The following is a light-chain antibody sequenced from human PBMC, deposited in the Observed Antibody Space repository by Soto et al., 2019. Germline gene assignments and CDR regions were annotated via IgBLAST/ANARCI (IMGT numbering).Light chain of an antibody. CDR3: SSYTTSNSQV. CDR2: DVS. Sequence: QSALTQPASVSGSPGQSITISCTGTSSDVGTYNYVSWYQHRPGKAPKLMIYDVSYRPSGVSNRFSGSKSANTASLTISGRQSEDEADYYCSSYTTSNSQVFGGGTKRTVL. J-gene: IGLJ3*02. CDR1: SSDVGTYNY. V-gene: IGLV2-14*01.